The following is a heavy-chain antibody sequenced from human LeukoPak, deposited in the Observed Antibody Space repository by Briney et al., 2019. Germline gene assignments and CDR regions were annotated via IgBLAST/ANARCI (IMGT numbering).Heavy chain of an antibody. V-gene: IGHV3-21*01. CDR2: ISSSSSYI. J-gene: IGHJ4*02. D-gene: IGHD1-7*01. CDR3: AREARRTTHYFDY. CDR1: GFTFSSYS. Sequence: GGSLRLSCAASGFTFSSYSMNWVRQAPGKGLEWVSSISSSSSYIYYADSVKGRFTISRDNANNSLYLQMNSLRAEDTAVYYCAREARRTTHYFDYWGQGALVTVSS.